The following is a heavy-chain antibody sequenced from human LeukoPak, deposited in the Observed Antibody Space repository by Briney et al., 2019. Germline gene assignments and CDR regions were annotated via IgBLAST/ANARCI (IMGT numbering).Heavy chain of an antibody. D-gene: IGHD1-26*01. CDR3: ASVGAPHDAFDI. CDR1: GYTFTSYD. V-gene: IGHV1-8*01. CDR2: MNPNRGNT. Sequence: ASVKVSCKASGYTFTSYDINWVRQAAGQGLEWMGWMNPNRGNTGYAQKFQGRVTMTRNTSISTAYMELSSLRSEDTAVYYCASVGAPHDAFDIWGQGTMVTVSS. J-gene: IGHJ3*02.